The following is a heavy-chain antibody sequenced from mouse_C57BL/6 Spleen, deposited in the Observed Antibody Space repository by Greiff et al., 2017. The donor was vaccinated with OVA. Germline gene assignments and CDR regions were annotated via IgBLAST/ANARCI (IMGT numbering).Heavy chain of an antibody. D-gene: IGHD1-1*02. CDR1: GYTFTDYY. CDR3: ARSSEPILWGYAMDY. J-gene: IGHJ4*01. V-gene: IGHV1-84*01. Sequence: LEESGPELVKPGASVKISCKASGYTFTDYYINWVKQRPGQGLEWIGWIYPGSGNTKYNEKFKGKATLTVDTSSSTAYMQLSSLTSEDSAVYFCARSSEPILWGYAMDYWGQGTSVTVSS. CDR2: IYPGSGNT.